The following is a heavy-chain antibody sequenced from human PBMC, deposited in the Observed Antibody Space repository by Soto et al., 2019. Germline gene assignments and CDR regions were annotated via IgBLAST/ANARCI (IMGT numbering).Heavy chain of an antibody. CDR1: GGSISSSDW. V-gene: IGHV4-4*02. CDR3: ARVMVRGDLDY. J-gene: IGHJ4*02. D-gene: IGHD3-10*01. Sequence: PSETMSLTCAVAGGSISSSDWWSWVRQPPGKGLEWIGEIYHSGSTNYNPSLKSRVTISVDKSKNQCSLKLSSVTAADPAVYYCARVMVRGDLDYWGQGTLVTVSS. CDR2: IYHSGST.